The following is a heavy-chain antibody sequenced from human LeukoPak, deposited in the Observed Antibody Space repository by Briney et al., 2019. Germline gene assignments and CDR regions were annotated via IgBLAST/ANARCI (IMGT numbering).Heavy chain of an antibody. V-gene: IGHV3-23*01. J-gene: IGHJ4*02. Sequence: PGGSLRLSCAASGFTFSSYAMSWVRQAPGKGLEWVSAISGSGGSTYYADSVKGRFTISRDNSKNTLYLQMNSLRAEDTAVYYCAKGDPYYYDSSGYYLGPVDYWGQGTLVTDSS. CDR3: AKGDPYYYDSSGYYLGPVDY. CDR1: GFTFSSYA. CDR2: ISGSGGST. D-gene: IGHD3-22*01.